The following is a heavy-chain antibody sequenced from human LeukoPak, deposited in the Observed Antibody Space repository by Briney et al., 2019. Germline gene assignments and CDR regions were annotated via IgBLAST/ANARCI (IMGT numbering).Heavy chain of an antibody. CDR2: INHSGSS. Sequence: PSGTLSLTCAVYGGSFSGYYWSWIRQPPGKGLEWIGEINHSGSSNYNPSLMSRLTISVNTSKNQSSLKLSSVTAADTAVYYCARGVGYCSGGSCQDFDYWGQGTLVTVSS. CDR3: ARGVGYCSGGSCQDFDY. V-gene: IGHV4-34*01. CDR1: GGSFSGYY. D-gene: IGHD2-15*01. J-gene: IGHJ4*02.